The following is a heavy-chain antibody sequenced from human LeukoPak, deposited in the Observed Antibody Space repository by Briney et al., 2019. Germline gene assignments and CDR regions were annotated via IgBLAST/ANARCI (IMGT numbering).Heavy chain of an antibody. Sequence: GGSPRLSCAASGFTVSSNYMSWVRQAPGKGLEWVSVIYSGGSTYYADTVKGRFTISRDNSKNTLYLQMNSLRAEDTAVYYCARETDYGDYEAFDPWGQGTLVTVSS. CDR3: ARETDYGDYEAFDP. CDR1: GFTVSSNY. J-gene: IGHJ5*02. D-gene: IGHD4-17*01. CDR2: IYSGGST. V-gene: IGHV3-53*01.